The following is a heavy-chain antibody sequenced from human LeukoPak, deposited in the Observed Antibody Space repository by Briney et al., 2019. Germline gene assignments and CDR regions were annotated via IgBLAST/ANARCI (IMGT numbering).Heavy chain of an antibody. CDR1: GGSISSYY. V-gene: IGHV4-59*12. Sequence: SETLSLTCTVSGGSISSYYWSWIRQPPGKGLEWIGYIYHSGSTYYNPSLKSRVTISVDRSKNQFSLKLSSVTAADTAVYYCARDVRQQLVLSYYYYYMDVWGKGTTVTVSS. J-gene: IGHJ6*03. CDR3: ARDVRQQLVLSYYYYYMDV. CDR2: IYHSGST. D-gene: IGHD6-13*01.